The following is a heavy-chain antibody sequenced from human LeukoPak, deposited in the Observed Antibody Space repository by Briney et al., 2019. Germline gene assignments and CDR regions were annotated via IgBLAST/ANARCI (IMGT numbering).Heavy chain of an antibody. V-gene: IGHV4-59*02. CDR1: GFTVSSNY. Sequence: GSLRLSCAASGFTVSSNYMSWVRQAPGKGLEWIGYIYYSGSTYYNPSLKSRVIISIDTSKNQFSLNLNSVTAADTAVYYCARAAHYDILTGYSKPSPFDYWGQGTLVTVSS. CDR3: ARAAHYDILTGYSKPSPFDY. J-gene: IGHJ4*02. CDR2: IYYSGST. D-gene: IGHD3-9*01.